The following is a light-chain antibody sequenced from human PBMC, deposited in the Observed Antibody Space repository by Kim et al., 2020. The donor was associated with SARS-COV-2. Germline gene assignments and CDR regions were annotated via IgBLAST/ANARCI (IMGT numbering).Light chain of an antibody. CDR3: QQYNSYPIT. CDR1: QSFSSW. Sequence: ASVGDRVTITCRASQSFSSWLAWYQQKPGKAPKLLIYQTSSLQSGVPSRFSGSGSGTEFTLTINSLQPDDFATYYCQQYNSYPITFGQGIRLEIK. V-gene: IGKV1-5*03. J-gene: IGKJ5*01. CDR2: QTS.